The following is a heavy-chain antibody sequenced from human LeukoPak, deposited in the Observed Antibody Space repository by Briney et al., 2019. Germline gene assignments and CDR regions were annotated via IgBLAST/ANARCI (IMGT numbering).Heavy chain of an antibody. CDR3: ARNSRVASTSGLNY. CDR2: ITPIFGAA. V-gene: IGHV1-69*13. CDR1: GGTFSSYP. J-gene: IGHJ4*02. D-gene: IGHD4-23*01. Sequence: SVKVSCKASGGTFSSYPFTWVRQAPGQGLEWMGEITPIFGAANYAQTFQGRVAITADESTSTVFMELSSLRSDDTAFYYCARNSRVASTSGLNYWGQGTLVTVSS.